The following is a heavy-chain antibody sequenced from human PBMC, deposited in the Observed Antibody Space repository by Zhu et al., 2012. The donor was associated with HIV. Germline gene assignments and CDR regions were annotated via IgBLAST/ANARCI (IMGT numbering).Heavy chain of an antibody. V-gene: IGHV1-2*07. CDR3: LGKNCDYNWDFEH. J-gene: IGHJ1*01. CDR2: LKPRGGAV. Sequence: QVQLVQSGGQMKKPGESMRISCRASGYEFIDCTLNWIRLAPGKRPEWMGWLKPRGGAVNYARPLQGRVTMTRDVYSDTAFLELRSLTVDDTAVYFVLGKNCDYNWDFEHWGPGHPGHRLI. D-gene: IGHD3-16*01. CDR1: GYEFIDCT.